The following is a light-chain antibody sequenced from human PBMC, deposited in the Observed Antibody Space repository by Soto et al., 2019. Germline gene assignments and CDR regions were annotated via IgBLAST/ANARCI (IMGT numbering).Light chain of an antibody. CDR3: QQYNSYRVA. CDR2: DAS. CDR1: QSISSW. V-gene: IGKV1-5*01. J-gene: IGKJ1*01. Sequence: DIQVAQCPSTLSTSVGDRVTITCRASQSISSWLAWYQQKPGKAPKLLIYDASSLESGVPSRFSGSGSGTEFTLTISSLQPDDFATYYCQQYNSYRVAFGQGTKV.